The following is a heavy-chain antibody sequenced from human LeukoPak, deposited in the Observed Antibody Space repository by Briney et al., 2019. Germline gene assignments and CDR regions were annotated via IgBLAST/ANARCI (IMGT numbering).Heavy chain of an antibody. CDR3: AGGGLKYSYGFNYYYMDV. CDR2: IYTSGST. D-gene: IGHD5-18*01. Sequence: PSETLSLTCTVSGGSISSYYWSWIRQPAGKGLEWIGRIYTSGSTNYNPSLKSRVTMSVDTSKNQFSLKLSSVTAADTAVYYRAGGGLKYSYGFNYYYMDVWGKGTTVTISS. CDR1: GGSISSYY. V-gene: IGHV4-4*07. J-gene: IGHJ6*03.